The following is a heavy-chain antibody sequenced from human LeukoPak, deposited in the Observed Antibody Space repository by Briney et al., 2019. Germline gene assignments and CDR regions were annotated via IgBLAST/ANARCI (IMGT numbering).Heavy chain of an antibody. CDR1: GYTFTGYY. CDR2: INPNSGGT. CDR3: ATRGYSGYDSYGMDV. D-gene: IGHD5-12*01. J-gene: IGHJ6*02. Sequence: ASVMVSCKASGYTFTGYYMHWVRQAPGQGLEWMGWINPNSGGTNYAQKFQGRVTMTRDTSISTAYMELSRLRSDDTAVYYCATRGYSGYDSYGMDVWGQGTTVTVSS. V-gene: IGHV1-2*02.